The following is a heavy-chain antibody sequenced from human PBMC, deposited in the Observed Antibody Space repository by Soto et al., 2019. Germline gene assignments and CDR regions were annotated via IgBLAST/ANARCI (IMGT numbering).Heavy chain of an antibody. CDR2: ISYDGSNK. V-gene: IGHV3-30-3*01. CDR1: VFTFSSYA. D-gene: IGHD2-2*02. Sequence: PGGSLRLSCAASVFTFSSYAMHWVRQAPGKGLEWVAVISYDGSNKYYADSVKGRFTISRDNSKNTLYLQMNSLRAEDTAVYYCSTGYCSSTSCYTRGLWYYYGMDVWGQGTTVTVSS. CDR3: STGYCSSTSCYTRGLWYYYGMDV. J-gene: IGHJ6*02.